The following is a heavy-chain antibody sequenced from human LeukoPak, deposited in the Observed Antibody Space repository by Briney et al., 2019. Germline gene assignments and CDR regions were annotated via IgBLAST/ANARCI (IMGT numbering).Heavy chain of an antibody. CDR1: GFTFSSYW. V-gene: IGHV3-7*01. D-gene: IGHD1-26*01. CDR3: AREFVVGAPIDY. CDR2: IKQGGSEK. J-gene: IGHJ4*02. Sequence: PGGSLRLSCAASGFTFSSYWMSWVRQAPGKGLEWVASIKQGGSEKYYVDSVKGRFTISRDNAKNSLYLQMNSLRAEDTAVYYCAREFVVGAPIDYWGQGTLVTVSS.